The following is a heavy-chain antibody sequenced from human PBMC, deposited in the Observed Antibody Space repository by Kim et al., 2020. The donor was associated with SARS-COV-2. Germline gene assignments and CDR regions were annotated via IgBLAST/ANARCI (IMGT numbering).Heavy chain of an antibody. J-gene: IGHJ4*03. CDR3: AKDQAFEGVF. V-gene: IGHV1-2*06. CDR1: GYNFIDSY. D-gene: IGHD2-15*01. CDR2: PNPYTGAT. Sequence: ASVKVSCRASGYNFIDSYIHWFRQAPGQGPAWMGRPNPYTGATDSAQTFQGRVTFTKDTTTRTAYLDPVGLATDDSAVYFCAKDQAFEGVFCGPGTL.